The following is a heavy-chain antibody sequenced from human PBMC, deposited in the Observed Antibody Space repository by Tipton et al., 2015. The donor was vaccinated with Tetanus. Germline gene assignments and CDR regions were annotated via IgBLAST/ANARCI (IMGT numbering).Heavy chain of an antibody. D-gene: IGHD2-8*01. CDR3: ARGLIDDFLGSRIYFDS. J-gene: IGHJ4*02. CDR2: IFYSGNS. Sequence: VKPSETLSLTCSVSGDSGSRHYWSWIRQPPGKALEWIGDIFYSGNSISNPSFRSRVTMSVDTSRTLFSLTLIAVTAADTAVYFCARGLIDDFLGSRIYFDSWGPGTLVTVSS. V-gene: IGHV4-59*02. CDR1: GDSGSRHY.